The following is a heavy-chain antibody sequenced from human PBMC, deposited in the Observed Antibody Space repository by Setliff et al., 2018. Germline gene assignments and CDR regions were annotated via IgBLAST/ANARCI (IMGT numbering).Heavy chain of an antibody. V-gene: IGHV4-34*08. CDR3: RFWSGYLKNDF. J-gene: IGHJ4*02. CDR1: GFTFSGYS. CDR2: FDHSGTT. Sequence: GSLRLSCEASGFTFSGYSMNWVRQPPEERLEWIAEFDHSGTTKYNPSLMGRVTISVDTSKNQFSLRLSSVTAADTAVYYCRFWSGYLKNDFWGQGTLVTVSS. D-gene: IGHD3-3*01.